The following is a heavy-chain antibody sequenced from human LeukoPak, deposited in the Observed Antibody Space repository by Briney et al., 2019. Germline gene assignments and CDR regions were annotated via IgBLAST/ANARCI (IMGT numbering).Heavy chain of an antibody. CDR1: GFSFSTYW. CDR3: ATDLGSSRPNF. CDR2: IKQDGSEN. D-gene: IGHD6-13*01. V-gene: IGHV3-7*01. Sequence: GGSLRLSCAASGFSFSTYWMTWVRHAPGKGLEWVANIKQDGSENYYVDSARGRFTISSDNAKNSLYLQMNSLTAEDTAVYYCATDLGSSRPNFWGQGILVIVSS. J-gene: IGHJ4*02.